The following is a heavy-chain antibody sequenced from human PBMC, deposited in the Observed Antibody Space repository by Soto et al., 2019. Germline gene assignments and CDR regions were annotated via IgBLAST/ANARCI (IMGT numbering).Heavy chain of an antibody. V-gene: IGHV4-59*01. CDR2: IYYSGST. Sequence: SETLSLTCTVSGGSISSYYWSWIRQPPGKGLEWIGYIYYSGSTHYNPSLKSRVTISVDKSKNQFSLKLSSVSAADTPVYYFARSNYGLWIRHVDYWGQGTLITVSS. J-gene: IGHJ4*02. CDR1: GGSISSYY. CDR3: ARSNYGLWIRHVDY. D-gene: IGHD3-3*01.